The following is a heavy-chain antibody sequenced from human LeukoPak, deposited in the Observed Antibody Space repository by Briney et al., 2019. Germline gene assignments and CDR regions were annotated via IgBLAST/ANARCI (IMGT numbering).Heavy chain of an antibody. CDR2: IIPIFGTA. D-gene: IGHD3-22*01. Sequence: SVKVSCKASGGTFSSYAISWVRQAPGQGLEWMGRIIPIFGTANYAQKFQGRVTITTDESTSTAYMELSSLRSEDTAVYYCARSPLGASSGLNWLDPWGQGTLVTVSS. CDR1: GGTFSSYA. V-gene: IGHV1-69*05. CDR3: ARSPLGASSGLNWLDP. J-gene: IGHJ5*02.